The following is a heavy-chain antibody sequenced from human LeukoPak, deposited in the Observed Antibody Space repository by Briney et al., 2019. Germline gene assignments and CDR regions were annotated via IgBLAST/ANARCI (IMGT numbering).Heavy chain of an antibody. CDR1: GDSFSSDSAA. D-gene: IGHD1-26*01. CDR2: TYFRSKWYY. V-gene: IGHV6-1*01. J-gene: IGHJ4*02. Sequence: SQTLSLTCAISGDSFSSDSAAWNRIRRSPSRGLEWLARTYFRSKWYYDYALAVKGRITINPDTSKNQFSLQLNSVTPEDTAVYFCARDPVGGSTIFDSWGQGTLVTVSS. CDR3: ARDPVGGSTIFDS.